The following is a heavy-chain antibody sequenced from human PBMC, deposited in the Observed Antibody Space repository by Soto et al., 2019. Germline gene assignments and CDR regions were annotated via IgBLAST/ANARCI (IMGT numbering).Heavy chain of an antibody. CDR1: GGTLSSYA. CDR3: ARDSKKRATYYDFWSGYYTGSYYSMDV. D-gene: IGHD3-3*01. CDR2: IIPIFGTA. V-gene: IGHV1-69*13. J-gene: IGHJ6*02. Sequence: GASVKVSCKASGGTLSSYASSWVRQAPGQGLEWMGGIIPIFGTANYAQKFQGRVTITADESTSTAYMELSSLRSEDTAVYYCARDSKKRATYYDFWSGYYTGSYYSMDVWGQGTTVTVSS.